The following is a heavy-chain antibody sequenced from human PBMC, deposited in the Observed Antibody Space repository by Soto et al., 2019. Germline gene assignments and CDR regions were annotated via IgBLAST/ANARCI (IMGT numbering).Heavy chain of an antibody. J-gene: IGHJ3*01. CDR1: GFSLSTSGVG. Sequence: QITLKESGPTMVKPTQTLTLTCTFSGFSLSTSGVGVGWIRQPPGKALACLALIYWDDDKRYSPSLESRLTITKDTSKNQVVLTMTNMDPVDTATYYCTHRDSYYDSSGLAFDVWGQGTMVTVSS. CDR2: IYWDDDK. D-gene: IGHD3-22*01. V-gene: IGHV2-5*02. CDR3: THRDSYYDSSGLAFDV.